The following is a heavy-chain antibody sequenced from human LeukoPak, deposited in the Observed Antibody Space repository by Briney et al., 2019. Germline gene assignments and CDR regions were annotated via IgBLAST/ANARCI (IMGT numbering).Heavy chain of an antibody. J-gene: IGHJ4*02. Sequence: ASVKVSCKASGYTFTSYALRWVRQAPGQRLEWMGWINAGNGNTKYSQKFQGRVTITGDTSASTAYMELSSLRSEDTAIYYCARVKPCTTNTCYAGFDYWGQGTLVTVSS. CDR3: ARVKPCTTNTCYAGFDY. CDR2: INAGNGNT. CDR1: GYTFTSYA. V-gene: IGHV1-3*01. D-gene: IGHD2-2*01.